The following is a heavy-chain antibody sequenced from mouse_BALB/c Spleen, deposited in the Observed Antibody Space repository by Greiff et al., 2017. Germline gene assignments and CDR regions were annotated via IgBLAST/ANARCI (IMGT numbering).Heavy chain of an antibody. V-gene: IGHV2-2*02. CDR1: GFSFTSYG. CDR3: AGRGTTVYYYAMDY. CDR2: IWCGGST. D-gene: IGHD1-1*01. J-gene: IGHJ4*01. Sequence: QVQLQQSGPGLVQPSQCLSITCTVSGFSFTSYGVHWVRQSPGKGLEWLGVIWCGGSTDYNAAFISRLSISKDNSKGQVFFKMNSLQANDTAIYYCAGRGTTVYYYAMDYGGQGTSVTVAS.